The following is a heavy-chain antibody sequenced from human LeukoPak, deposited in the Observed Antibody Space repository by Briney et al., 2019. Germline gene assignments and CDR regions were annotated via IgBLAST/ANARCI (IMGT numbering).Heavy chain of an antibody. V-gene: IGHV4-59*01. CDR3: ARPQPMGSSSTLGY. Sequence: SETLSRACTVPVVSISINFWIWIRQPPVMGLYWIVDIHSRGRENYNPSLQSRVTTSLDTSKNQISLKLSSVPAADTAVYYCARPQPMGSSSTLGYWGQGTLVTVSS. J-gene: IGHJ4*02. D-gene: IGHD2-2*01. CDR2: IHSRGRE. CDR1: VVSISINF.